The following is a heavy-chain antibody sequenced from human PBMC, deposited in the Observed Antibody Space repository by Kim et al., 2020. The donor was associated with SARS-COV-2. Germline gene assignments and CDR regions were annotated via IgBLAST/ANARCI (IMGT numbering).Heavy chain of an antibody. CDR3: ATARDYFYYMDV. J-gene: IGHJ6*03. CDR1: GYTFTGFY. D-gene: IGHD5-12*01. Sequence: ASVKVSCKASGYTFTGFYLHWVRQAPGQGPEWMGWINPNSGGTRYAQKFQGRVTMTRDTSISTAYMEMSSLRLDDTAVYYCATARDYFYYMDVWGPGTTV. CDR2: INPNSGGT. V-gene: IGHV1-2*02.